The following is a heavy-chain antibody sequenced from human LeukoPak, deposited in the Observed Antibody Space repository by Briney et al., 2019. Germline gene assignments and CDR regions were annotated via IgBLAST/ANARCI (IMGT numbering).Heavy chain of an antibody. J-gene: IGHJ4*02. CDR2: ISYDGSNK. Sequence: PGGSLRLSCAASGFTFSSYAMSWVRQAPGKGLEWVAVISYDGSNKYYADSVKGRFTISRDNSKNTLYLQMNSLRAEDTAVYFCVRERFGAYVGNWGQGALVTVSS. V-gene: IGHV3-30-3*01. CDR1: GFTFSSYA. D-gene: IGHD4-17*01. CDR3: VRERFGAYVGN.